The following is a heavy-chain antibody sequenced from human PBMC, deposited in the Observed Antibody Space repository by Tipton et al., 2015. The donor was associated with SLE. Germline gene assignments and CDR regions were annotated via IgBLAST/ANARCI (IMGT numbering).Heavy chain of an antibody. Sequence: TLSLTCAVSGYSITYDHNWGWIRQPPGKGLEWVGSIHHSGKTYYNPSLKSRVTISVDTSKNQFSLRLSSVTAADTAVYYCARPFTYCGGDCSPFAFDIWGQGTLVTVSS. CDR2: IHHSGKT. V-gene: IGHV4-38-2*01. CDR1: GYSITYDHN. D-gene: IGHD2-21*02. J-gene: IGHJ3*02. CDR3: ARPFTYCGGDCSPFAFDI.